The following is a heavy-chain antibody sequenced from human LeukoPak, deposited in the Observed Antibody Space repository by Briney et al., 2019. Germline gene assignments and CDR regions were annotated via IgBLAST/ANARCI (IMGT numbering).Heavy chain of an antibody. J-gene: IGHJ4*02. CDR2: ISGSGGST. CDR3: AKGYSNYPNLIDY. Sequence: GGSLRLSCAASGFTFSSYWMSWVRQAPGKGLEWVSAISGSGGSTYYADSVKGRFTISRDNSKNTLYLQMNSLRAEDTAVYYCAKGYSNYPNLIDYWGQGTLVTVSS. D-gene: IGHD4-11*01. V-gene: IGHV3-23*01. CDR1: GFTFSSYW.